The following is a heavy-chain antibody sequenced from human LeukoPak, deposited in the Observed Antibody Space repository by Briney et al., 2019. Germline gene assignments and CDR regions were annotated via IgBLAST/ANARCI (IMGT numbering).Heavy chain of an antibody. Sequence: ASQTLSLTCAISGDSVSSNSAAWNWIRQSPSRGLEWLGRTYYRSKWYNGYAVSVKSRITINPDTSKNQFSLQLNSVTPEDTAVYYCARDFSPGGSYFSYFDYWGQGTLVTVSS. D-gene: IGHD1-26*01. CDR1: GDSVSSNSAA. CDR2: TYYRSKWYN. CDR3: ARDFSPGGSYFSYFDY. V-gene: IGHV6-1*01. J-gene: IGHJ4*02.